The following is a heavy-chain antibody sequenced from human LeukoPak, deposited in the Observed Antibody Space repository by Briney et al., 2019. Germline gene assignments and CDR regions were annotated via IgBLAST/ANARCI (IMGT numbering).Heavy chain of an antibody. D-gene: IGHD2-15*01. V-gene: IGHV4-4*07. CDR2: IYTRGST. J-gene: IGHJ3*02. CDR1: GGSINNYY. Sequence: SETLSLTCTVSGGSINNYYWSWIRQPAGKGLEWIGRIYTRGSTNYNPSPKSRVTMSVDTSKNQFSLKLSSVTAADTAVYYCARGRYCSADICSGGDAFDIWGQGTMVSVSS. CDR3: ARGRYCSADICSGGDAFDI.